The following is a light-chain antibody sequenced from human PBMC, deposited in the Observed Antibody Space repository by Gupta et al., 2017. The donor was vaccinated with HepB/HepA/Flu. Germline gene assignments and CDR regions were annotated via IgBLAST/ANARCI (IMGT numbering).Light chain of an antibody. CDR1: KLGDKY. CDR2: QDS. CDR3: QAWDSSTVG. J-gene: IGLJ2*01. V-gene: IGLV3-1*01. Sequence: SYELTQPPSVSVSPGQTASITCSGDKLGDKYACWYQQKPGQSPVLVIYQDSKRPAGIPERFSGSNSGNTATLTIGGTQAVEEADYYCQAWDSSTVGFGGGTKLTVL.